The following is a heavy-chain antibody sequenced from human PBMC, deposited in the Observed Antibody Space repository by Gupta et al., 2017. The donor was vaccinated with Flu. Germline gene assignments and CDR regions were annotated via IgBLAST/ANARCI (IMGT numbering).Heavy chain of an antibody. D-gene: IGHD2-15*01. Sequence: QVQLVESGGGVVQPGRSLRLSCAASGFIFGGHGMHWVRQAPGKGLEWVAFVSDDGTYKYYADSVKGRFTISRDNSENTLSLQMNSLRPEDTAVYYCYVAAPPDFWGQGTLVTVSS. V-gene: IGHV3-30*03. CDR1: GFIFGGHG. CDR3: YVAAPPDF. CDR2: VSDDGTYK. J-gene: IGHJ4*02.